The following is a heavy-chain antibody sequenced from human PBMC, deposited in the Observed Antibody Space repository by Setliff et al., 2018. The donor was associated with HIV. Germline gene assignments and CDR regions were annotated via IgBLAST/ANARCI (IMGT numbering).Heavy chain of an antibody. Sequence: GESLKISCKGSGYMFASYWINWVRQVPGKGLEWMARIDPSDSDTNFGPSFQGHVTISVDRSITTAYLQWSSLKATDTAMYFCARSGGPTYNYDSSGHYPDYWGQGTLVTVSS. CDR1: GYMFASYW. V-gene: IGHV5-10-1*01. CDR3: ARSGGPTYNYDSSGHYPDY. CDR2: IDPSDSDT. J-gene: IGHJ4*02. D-gene: IGHD3-22*01.